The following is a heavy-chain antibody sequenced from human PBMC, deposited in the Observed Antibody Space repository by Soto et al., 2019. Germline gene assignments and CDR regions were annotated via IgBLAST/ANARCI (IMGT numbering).Heavy chain of an antibody. V-gene: IGHV1-2*04. Sequence: ASVKVSCKASGYTFTGYYMHWVRHAPGQGLEWMGWINPNSGGTNYAQKFQGWVTMTRDTSISTAYMELSRLRSDDTAVYFCAKSRSSSSRYFHYWGQGALVTVSS. J-gene: IGHJ4*02. CDR1: GYTFTGYY. CDR3: AKSRSSSSRYFHY. CDR2: INPNSGGT. D-gene: IGHD6-6*01.